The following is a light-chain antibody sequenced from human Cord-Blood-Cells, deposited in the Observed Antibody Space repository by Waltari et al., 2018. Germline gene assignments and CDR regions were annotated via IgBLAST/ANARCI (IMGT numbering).Light chain of an antibody. CDR1: QRVSSSY. CDR3: QQYGSSRP. V-gene: IGKV3-20*01. J-gene: IGKJ1*01. CDR2: GAS. Sequence: EMVLTQSPGTLSLSPGERATLSCRSSQRVSSSYVAWYHQKPGQAPRLLIYGASSRATGIPDRVSGSGYGIDFNLTISRLEPEDFAVYYCQQYGSSRPFGQGTKVEIK.